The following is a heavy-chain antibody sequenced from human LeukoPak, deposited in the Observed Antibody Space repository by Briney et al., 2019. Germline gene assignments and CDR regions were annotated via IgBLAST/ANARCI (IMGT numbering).Heavy chain of an antibody. CDR3: ARGAPAGPFDAFDI. Sequence: PGGSLRLSCAASRFTFNSYAMSWVRQAPGKGLEWVSGFSGSGDNTYYAEYVKGRFTISRDNSKNTLYLQMNSLRAEDTAVYYCARGAPAGPFDAFDIWGQGTMVTVSS. CDR2: FSGSGDNT. D-gene: IGHD6-13*01. J-gene: IGHJ3*02. V-gene: IGHV3-23*01. CDR1: RFTFNSYA.